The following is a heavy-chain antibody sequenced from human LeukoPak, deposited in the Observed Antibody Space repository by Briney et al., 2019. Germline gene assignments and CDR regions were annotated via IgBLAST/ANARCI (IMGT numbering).Heavy chain of an antibody. V-gene: IGHV4-59*08. CDR1: GGSISSYY. J-gene: IGHJ3*02. CDR2: FHYSGTT. D-gene: IGHD6-25*01. CDR3: ARAYSSGAFDI. Sequence: SETLSLTCTVSGGSISSYYWSWIRQPPGEEPEWIGDFHYSGTTNYNPSLKIRVTISVDTSKNQFSLKLRFVTAADTAVYYCARAYSSGAFDIWGQGTMVTVSS.